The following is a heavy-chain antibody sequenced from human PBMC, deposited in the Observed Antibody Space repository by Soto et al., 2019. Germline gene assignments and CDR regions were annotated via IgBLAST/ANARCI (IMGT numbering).Heavy chain of an antibody. J-gene: IGHJ4*02. Sequence: QLQLQESGPGLVRPSETLSLTCTVSGGSMSTTGSYWGWVRQPPGKGLEWIGSIYYSGDTFDSPSLSSRVTTSVYKSKKQFSLRLSSVTAADTAVYYCARHFMTTVTEYYFDSWGQGTLVTVSS. CDR2: IYYSGDT. V-gene: IGHV4-39*01. CDR3: ARHFMTTVTEYYFDS. CDR1: GGSMSTTGSY. D-gene: IGHD4-17*01.